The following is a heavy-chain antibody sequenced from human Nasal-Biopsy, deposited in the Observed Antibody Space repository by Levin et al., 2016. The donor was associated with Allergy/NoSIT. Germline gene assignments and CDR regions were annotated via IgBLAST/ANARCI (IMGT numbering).Heavy chain of an antibody. J-gene: IGHJ4*02. Sequence: GGSLRLSCVGSGFTFSNYYMSWIRQAPGKGLEWVSYISFGGSTINYADSVKGRFTISRDNAKNSLYLQMNNLRPDDTAIYYCAAPGDEGSAWGYDFWGQGTLVTVSS. CDR2: ISFGGSTI. D-gene: IGHD2-21*01. CDR3: AAPGDEGSAWGYDF. V-gene: IGHV3-11*01. CDR1: GFTFSNYY.